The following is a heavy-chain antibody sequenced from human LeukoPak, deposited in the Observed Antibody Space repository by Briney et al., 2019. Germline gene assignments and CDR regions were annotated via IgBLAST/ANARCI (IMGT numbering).Heavy chain of an antibody. CDR3: AREGGTVVVGRFDY. Sequence: PGVSLRLSCAASGISFSASGMHWVRQARGMGLEWVTFIQTDGSDKRYAASVAGRFTISRDDSKNTVYLHMNSLRPDDSALYYCAREGGTVVVGRFDYWGQGTLVTVSS. J-gene: IGHJ4*02. CDR2: IQTDGSDK. D-gene: IGHD2-2*01. CDR1: GISFSASG. V-gene: IGHV3-30*02.